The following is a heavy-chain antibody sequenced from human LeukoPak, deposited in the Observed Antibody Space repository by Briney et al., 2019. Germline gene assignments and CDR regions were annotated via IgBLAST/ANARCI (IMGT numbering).Heavy chain of an antibody. Sequence: GASLRLSCAASGFTFSGYAMSWVRQAPGKGLEWVSAISGSGGSTYYADSVKGRFTISRDNSKNTLYLQMNSLRAEDTAVYYCAKDCEYYYDSSGYLDYWGQGTLVTVSS. V-gene: IGHV3-23*01. CDR3: AKDCEYYYDSSGYLDY. J-gene: IGHJ4*02. CDR2: ISGSGGST. D-gene: IGHD3-22*01. CDR1: GFTFSGYA.